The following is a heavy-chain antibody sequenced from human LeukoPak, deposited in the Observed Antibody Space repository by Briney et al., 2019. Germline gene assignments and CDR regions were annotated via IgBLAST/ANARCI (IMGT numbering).Heavy chain of an antibody. Sequence: ASVKVSCKASGYTFTGYYMHWVRQAPGQGLEWMGWINPNSGGTNYAQKFQGRVTMTRDTSISTAYMELSRLRSDDAAVYCCARDLLDSSGWQWGQGTLVTVSS. CDR1: GYTFTGYY. CDR2: INPNSGGT. D-gene: IGHD6-19*01. J-gene: IGHJ4*02. CDR3: ARDLLDSSGWQ. V-gene: IGHV1-2*02.